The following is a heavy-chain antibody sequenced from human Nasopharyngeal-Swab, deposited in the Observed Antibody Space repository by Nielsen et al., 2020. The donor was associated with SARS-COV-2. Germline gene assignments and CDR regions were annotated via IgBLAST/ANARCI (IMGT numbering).Heavy chain of an antibody. CDR3: ARKDVSAYGVDAFDI. D-gene: IGHD3-10*01. CDR1: GFTFSSYA. Sequence: GESLKISCAASGFTFSSYAMTWVRQAPGKGLEWVSVVTGSGYGTDYADSVKGRFTISSDNAKNTLYLQMNSLRAEDTAVYYCARKDVSAYGVDAFDIWGQGTMVTVSS. CDR2: VTGSGYGT. J-gene: IGHJ3*02. V-gene: IGHV3-23*01.